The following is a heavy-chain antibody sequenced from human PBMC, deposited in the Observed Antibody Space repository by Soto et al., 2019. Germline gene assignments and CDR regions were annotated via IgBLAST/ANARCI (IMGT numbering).Heavy chain of an antibody. CDR3: AKAGGFGVLSYFDP. D-gene: IGHD3-3*01. CDR1: GFTFDDYA. Sequence: EVQLVESGGGLVQPGRSLRLSCAASGFTFDDYAMHWVRKAPGKGLEWVSGISWNSDSIGYANSVKGRFTMSRDNAKNSLFLQMNSLRDEDTAFYYCAKAGGFGVLSYFDPWGQGTLVTVSS. CDR2: ISWNSDSI. J-gene: IGHJ5*01. V-gene: IGHV3-9*01.